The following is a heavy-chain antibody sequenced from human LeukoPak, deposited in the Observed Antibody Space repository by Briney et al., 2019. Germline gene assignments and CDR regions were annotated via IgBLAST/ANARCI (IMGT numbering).Heavy chain of an antibody. J-gene: IGHJ4*02. CDR1: GYSISSGYY. D-gene: IGHD1-1*01. V-gene: IGHV4-38-2*02. Sequence: PSETLSLTCTVSGYSISSGYYWGWIRQPPGKGLEWIGTIFHSGSTYYNPSLKSRVTISVDTSKNQFSLKLTSVTAADTAVCYCARYPGTLFQGDYWGQGTLVTVSS. CDR3: ARYPGTLFQGDY. CDR2: IFHSGST.